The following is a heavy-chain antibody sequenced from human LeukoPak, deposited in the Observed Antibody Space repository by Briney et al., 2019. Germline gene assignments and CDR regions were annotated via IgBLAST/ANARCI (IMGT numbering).Heavy chain of an antibody. V-gene: IGHV3-48*04. D-gene: IGHD2-21*02. CDR2: ISSSSSTI. CDR3: ARDRSYCGGDCYSFLGGAFDI. Sequence: GGSLRLSCAASGFTFSSYSMNWVRQAPGKGLEWVSYISSSSSTIYYADSVKGRFTISRDNAKNSLYLQMNSLRAEDTAVYYCARDRSYCGGDCYSFLGGAFDIWGQGTMVTVSS. J-gene: IGHJ3*02. CDR1: GFTFSSYS.